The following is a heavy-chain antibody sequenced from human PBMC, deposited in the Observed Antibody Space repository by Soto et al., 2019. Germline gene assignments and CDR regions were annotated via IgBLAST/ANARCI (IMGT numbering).Heavy chain of an antibody. CDR3: ASAYYYDSSGPFDY. D-gene: IGHD3-22*01. V-gene: IGHV3-30-3*01. Sequence: GGSLRLSCAASGFTFSSYAMHGVRQSPGKGLEWVAVISYDGSNKYYADSVKGRFTISRDNSKNTLYLQMNSLRAEDTAVYYCASAYYYDSSGPFDYWGQGTLVTVSS. CDR1: GFTFSSYA. J-gene: IGHJ4*02. CDR2: ISYDGSNK.